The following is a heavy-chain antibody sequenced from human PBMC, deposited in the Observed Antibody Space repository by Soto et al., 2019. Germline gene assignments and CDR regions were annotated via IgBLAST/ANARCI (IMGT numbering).Heavy chain of an antibody. V-gene: IGHV4-30-2*01. CDR3: TRSSSTVTTLDY. CDR2: IYPSGST. CDR1: GGSISSGGYS. J-gene: IGHJ4*02. Sequence: QLQLQESGSGLVKPSQTLSLTCAVSGGSISSGGYSWSWIRQPPGKGLEWVGYIYPSGSTYYNPSLKSRVTIPIDRSKNQFSLKLSSVTAADTAVYYWTRSSSTVTTLDYWGQGTLVTGSS. D-gene: IGHD2-2*01.